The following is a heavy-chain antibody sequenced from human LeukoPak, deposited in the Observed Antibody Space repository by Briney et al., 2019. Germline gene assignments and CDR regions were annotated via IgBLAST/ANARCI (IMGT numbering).Heavy chain of an antibody. J-gene: IGHJ4*02. CDR3: AHTVWSGNYFDY. CDR1: GFTFSTSW. CDR2: INSDGRST. D-gene: IGHD3-3*01. V-gene: IGHV3-74*01. Sequence: GGSLRPSCAASGFTFSTSWMHWVRQVPGKGLVWVSRINSDGRSTDYADSVKGRFTISRDNTKNTLYLQMNSLRVEDTAVYYCAHTVWSGNYFDYWGQGTLVTVSS.